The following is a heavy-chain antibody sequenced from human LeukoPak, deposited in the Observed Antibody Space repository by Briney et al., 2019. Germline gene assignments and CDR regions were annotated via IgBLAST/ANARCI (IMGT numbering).Heavy chain of an antibody. CDR3: ARVRGQLWFADGFDI. Sequence: GESLRLSCAASGFTFTNAWMTWVRQAPGKGLEWVGRIKSKTDGETTDFAAPVKGRFTISRDDSKNTVYLQMDSLKTEDTAVYYCARVRGQLWFADGFDIWGQGTMATVSS. J-gene: IGHJ3*02. CDR2: IKSKTDGETT. V-gene: IGHV3-15*01. D-gene: IGHD3-10*01. CDR1: GFTFTNAW.